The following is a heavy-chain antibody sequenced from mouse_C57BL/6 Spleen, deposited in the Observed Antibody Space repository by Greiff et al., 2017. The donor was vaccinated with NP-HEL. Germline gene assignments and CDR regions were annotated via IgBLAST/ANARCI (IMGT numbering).Heavy chain of an antibody. Sequence: QVQLQQPGAELVKPGASVKMSCKASGYTFTSYWITWVKQRPGQGLEWIGDIYPGSGSTNYNEKFKSKATLTVDTSSSTAYMQLSSLTSEDSAVYYCARGGPYYNPFAYWGQGTLVTVSA. CDR2: IYPGSGST. CDR1: GYTFTSYW. J-gene: IGHJ3*01. D-gene: IGHD2-12*01. CDR3: ARGGPYYNPFAY. V-gene: IGHV1-55*01.